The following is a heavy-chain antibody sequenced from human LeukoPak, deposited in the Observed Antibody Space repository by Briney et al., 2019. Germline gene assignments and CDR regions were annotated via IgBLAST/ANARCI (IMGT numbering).Heavy chain of an antibody. CDR2: INPNSGGT. D-gene: IGHD3-22*01. CDR1: GYTFTGYY. CDR3: AREGYYDSSGYHFDY. J-gene: IGHJ4*02. Sequence: ASVKVSCKASGYTFTGYYMHWVRQAPGQGLEWMGRINPNSGGTNYAQKFQGRVTMTRDTSISTAYMELSRLRSDDTAVYYCAREGYYDSSGYHFDYWGQGTLSPSPQ. V-gene: IGHV1-2*06.